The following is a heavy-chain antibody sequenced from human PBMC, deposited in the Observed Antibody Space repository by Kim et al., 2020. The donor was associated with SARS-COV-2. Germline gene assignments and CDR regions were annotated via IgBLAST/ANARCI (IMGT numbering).Heavy chain of an antibody. CDR3: TRDPYYDILTGYYTYYYGMDV. D-gene: IGHD3-9*01. Sequence: GGSLRLSCTASGFTFGDYAMSWVRQAPGKGLEWVGFIRSKAYGGTTEYAASVKGRFTISRDDSKSIAYLQMNSLKTEDTAVYYCTRDPYYDILTGYYTYYYGMDVWGQGTTVTVSS. V-gene: IGHV3-49*04. CDR2: IRSKAYGGTT. CDR1: GFTFGDYA. J-gene: IGHJ6*02.